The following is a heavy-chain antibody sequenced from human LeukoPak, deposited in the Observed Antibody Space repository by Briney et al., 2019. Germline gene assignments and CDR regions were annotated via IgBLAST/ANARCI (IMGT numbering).Heavy chain of an antibody. J-gene: IGHJ5*02. D-gene: IGHD4/OR15-4a*01. CDR3: ARGLGYGALQRRFDP. CDR1: GGSFSGYY. Sequence: PSETLSLTCAVYGGSFSGYYWSWIRQPPGKGLEWIGETNHSGSTNYNPSLKSRVTISVDTSKNQFSLKLSSVTAADTAVYYCARGLGYGALQRRFDPWGQGTLVTVSS. V-gene: IGHV4-34*01. CDR2: TNHSGST.